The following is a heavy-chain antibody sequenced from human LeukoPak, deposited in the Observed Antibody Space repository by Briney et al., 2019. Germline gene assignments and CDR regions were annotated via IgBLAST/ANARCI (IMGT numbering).Heavy chain of an antibody. CDR2: IRYDGSNK. J-gene: IGHJ1*01. Sequence: QAGGSLRLSCAASGFTFSSYGMHWVRQAPGKGLEWVAFIRYDGSNKYYADSVKGRFTISRDNSKNTLYLQMNSLRAEDTAVYYCANEGYDSSGYYYGYFQHWGQSTLVTVSS. CDR3: ANEGYDSSGYYYGYFQH. CDR1: GFTFSSYG. V-gene: IGHV3-30*02. D-gene: IGHD3-22*01.